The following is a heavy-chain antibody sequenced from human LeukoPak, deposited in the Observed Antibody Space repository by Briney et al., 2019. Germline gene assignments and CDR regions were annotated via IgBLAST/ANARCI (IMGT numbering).Heavy chain of an antibody. J-gene: IGHJ6*03. Sequence: SVNVSCKASGGSFSNYAITWVRQAPGQGLEWMGRIIPIFGATTYAQKFQGRVTITADMGSSTAYLELTGLTSEDTALYFCAKQGAVRQDYYMDVCGKGTTVIVSS. CDR2: IIPIFGAT. CDR3: AKQGAVRQDYYMDV. D-gene: IGHD3-16*01. CDR1: GGSFSNYA. V-gene: IGHV1-69*06.